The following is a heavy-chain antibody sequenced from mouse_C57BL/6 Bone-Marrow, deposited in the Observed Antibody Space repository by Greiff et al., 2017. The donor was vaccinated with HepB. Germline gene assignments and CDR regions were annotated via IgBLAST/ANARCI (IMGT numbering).Heavy chain of an antibody. J-gene: IGHJ2*01. CDR2: IYPENGDT. V-gene: IGHV14-4*01. D-gene: IGHD2-4*01. CDR1: GFNIKDDY. Sequence: EVQLQQSGAELVRPGASVKLSCTASGFNIKDDYMHWVKQRPEQGLEWIGWIYPENGDTEYASKFQGKATITADTSSNTAYLQLSSLTSEDTAVYYCTTWGLPDYFDYWGQGTTLTVSS. CDR3: TTWGLPDYFDY.